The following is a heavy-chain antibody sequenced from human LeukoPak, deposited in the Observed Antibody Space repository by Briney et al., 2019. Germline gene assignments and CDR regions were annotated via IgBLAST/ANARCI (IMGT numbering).Heavy chain of an antibody. CDR3: ASFDPGIVGATGWDY. CDR2: IYYSGST. D-gene: IGHD1-26*01. Sequence: SETLSLTCTVSGGSISSGDYYWSWIRQPPGKGLEWIGYIYYSGSTYHSPSLKSRVTISVDTSKNQFSLKLSSVTAADTAVYYCASFDPGIVGATGWDYWGQGTLVTVSS. CDR1: GGSISSGDYY. V-gene: IGHV4-30-4*01. J-gene: IGHJ4*02.